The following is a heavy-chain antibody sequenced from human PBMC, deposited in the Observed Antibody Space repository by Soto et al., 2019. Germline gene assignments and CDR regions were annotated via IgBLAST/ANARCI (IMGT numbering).Heavy chain of an antibody. CDR2: ISAYNGNI. D-gene: IGHD3-16*01. CDR1: GYMFISYG. V-gene: IGHV1-18*01. CDR3: ARIGVSSGHESPDFDS. Sequence: ASVKVSCKASGYMFISYGINWVRQAPGQGLEWMGWISAYNGNIKYAQNLQGRVTMTTDTSTSTAYMEMSSLRSEDTAVYYCARIGVSSGHESPDFDSWGQGTLVTVSS. J-gene: IGHJ4*02.